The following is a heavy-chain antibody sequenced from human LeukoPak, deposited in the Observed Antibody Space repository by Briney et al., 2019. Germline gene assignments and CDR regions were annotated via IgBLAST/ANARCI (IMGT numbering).Heavy chain of an antibody. D-gene: IGHD6-6*01. V-gene: IGHV3-48*04. CDR2: ISSSSSTI. CDR1: GFTFSSYS. J-gene: IGHJ4*02. CDR3: ARDWEQLVRGGATDDY. Sequence: GGSLRLSCAASGFTFSSYSMNWVRQAPGKGLEWVSYISSSSSTINYADSVKGRFTISRDNAKNSLYLQMNSLRAEDTAVYYCARDWEQLVRGGATDDYWGQGTLVTVSS.